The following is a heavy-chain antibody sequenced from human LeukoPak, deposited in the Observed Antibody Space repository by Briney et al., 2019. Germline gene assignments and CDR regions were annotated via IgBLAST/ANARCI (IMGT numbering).Heavy chain of an antibody. V-gene: IGHV1-18*01. D-gene: IGHD2-2*01. CDR2: INAYNGDT. CDR1: GYTFTNYC. CDR3: ARWGLVAPGTYYYYYMDV. J-gene: IGHJ6*03. Sequence: ASVKVSCKASGYTFTNYCVSWVRQAPGQGLEWMGWINAYNGDTHFAQNLQGRLTMTTDKSTRIAFMELRSLTPDDTAVYFCARWGLVAPGTYYYYYMDVWGRGTTVTGSS.